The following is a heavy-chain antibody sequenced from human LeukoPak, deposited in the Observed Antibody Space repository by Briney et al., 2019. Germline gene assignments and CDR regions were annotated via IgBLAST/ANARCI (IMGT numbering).Heavy chain of an antibody. V-gene: IGHV3-9*01. D-gene: IGHD3-10*01. CDR1: GFTFDDYA. CDR2: ISWNSGSI. CDR3: AKDFGSGTRGYFQY. Sequence: PGRSLRLSCAASGFTFDDYAMHWVRQAPGKGLEWVSGISWNSGSIGYADSVKGRFTISRDNAKNSLYLQMNSLRADDTALYYCAKDFGSGTRGYFQYWGQGILVTVSS. J-gene: IGHJ1*01.